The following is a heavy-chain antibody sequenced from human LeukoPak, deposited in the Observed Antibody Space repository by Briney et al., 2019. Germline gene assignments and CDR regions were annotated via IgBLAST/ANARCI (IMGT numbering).Heavy chain of an antibody. D-gene: IGHD6-19*01. Sequence: GGSLRLSCEASGFTVSGNYMSWVRQAPGKGLEWVSLIYSGAGTYYADSVKGRFTISRDNSKNTLYLQMNSLRAEDTAVYYYARGYSNGWFFFDYWGQGTLVTVSS. CDR1: GFTVSGNY. J-gene: IGHJ4*02. V-gene: IGHV3-53*01. CDR3: ARGYSNGWFFFDY. CDR2: IYSGAGT.